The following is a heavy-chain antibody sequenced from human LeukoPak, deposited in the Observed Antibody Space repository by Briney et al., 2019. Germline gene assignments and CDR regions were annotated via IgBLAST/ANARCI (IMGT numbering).Heavy chain of an antibody. CDR2: LNPSGGST. CDR1: GYTVTSYY. Sequence: ASVKVSCKASGYTVTSYYMHWVRQAPGQGLEWMGILNPSGGSTSYAQKFQGRATLTRATSTSTVYMELSSLRSEDTAVYYCANVYNYGMDVWGQGTTVIVS. CDR3: ANVYNYGMDV. J-gene: IGHJ6*02. V-gene: IGHV1-46*01.